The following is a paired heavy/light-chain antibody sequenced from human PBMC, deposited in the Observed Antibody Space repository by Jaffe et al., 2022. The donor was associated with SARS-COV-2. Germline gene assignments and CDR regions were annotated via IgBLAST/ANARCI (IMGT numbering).Heavy chain of an antibody. Sequence: QVQLLESGGGVVRPGRSLRLSCAASGFAFSNYGIHWVRQSPGKGLEWVAVISFDGNNYFYAESVRGRFTISRDNSNNMLFLQMDSLRPDDTAVYYCAMSPQAGTLYHWGQGTLVIVSS. CDR3: AMSPQAGTLYH. D-gene: IGHD2-8*01. J-gene: IGHJ1*01. CDR2: ISFDGNNY. V-gene: IGHV3-30*03. CDR1: GFAFSNYG.
Light chain of an antibody. CDR2: KVS. J-gene: IGKJ1*01. CDR1: QNLVYGDGDTY. V-gene: IGKV2-30*01. Sequence: VVLTQSPLSLPVTLGQPASISCKSSQNLVYGDGDTYLNWFHQRPGQAPRRLIYKVSNRDSGVPDRFAGSGSGTDFTLKISRVEAEDVGVYYCMQGTHWPWTFGQGTRVEIK. CDR3: MQGTHWPWT.